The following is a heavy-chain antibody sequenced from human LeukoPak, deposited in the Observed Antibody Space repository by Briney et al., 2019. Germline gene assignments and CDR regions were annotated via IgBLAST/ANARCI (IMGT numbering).Heavy chain of an antibody. D-gene: IGHD6-19*01. CDR1: GGSISSYY. V-gene: IGHV4-4*07. J-gene: IGHJ4*02. CDR3: ARAGGSGWYYFYY. Sequence: PSETLSLTCTVSGGSISSYYWSWIRQPPGKGLEWIGRIYTSGSTNYNPSLKSRVTISVDKSKNQFSLKLSSVTAADTAVYYCARAGGSGWYYFYYCGEGNLLTVSP. CDR2: IYTSGST.